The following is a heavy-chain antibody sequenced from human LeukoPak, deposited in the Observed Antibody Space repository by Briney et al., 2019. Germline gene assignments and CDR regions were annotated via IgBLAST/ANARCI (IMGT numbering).Heavy chain of an antibody. CDR2: ISDSGST. D-gene: IGHD6-13*01. V-gene: IGHV4-34*01. CDR1: GGSFSGYY. J-gene: IGHJ6*03. CDR3: WRVPKQQPDDMDV. Sequence: SETLSLTCAVSGGSFSGYYWSWIRQPPGKGLEWIADISDSGSTNYNPSLKSRLTISVDTTKNQFPLKLIYVLAADTTVYYYWRVPKQQPDDMDVWGKGTTVTVSS.